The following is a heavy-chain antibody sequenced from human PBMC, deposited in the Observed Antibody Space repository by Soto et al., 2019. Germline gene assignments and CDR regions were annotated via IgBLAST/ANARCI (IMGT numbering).Heavy chain of an antibody. D-gene: IGHD1-26*01. CDR2: INTYNGKT. CDR3: ARVQYAVGGDF. J-gene: IGHJ4*02. CDR1: GYTFTDYG. Sequence: QVQLVQSGAEVKKPGASVKVSCKASGYTFTDYGVSWVRQAPGQGLEWMGWINTYNGKTNYAPKVQARVTMTTDTSTTTAYMELRSLKSDDTAVYFCARVQYAVGGDFWGQGTLVTVSS. V-gene: IGHV1-18*01.